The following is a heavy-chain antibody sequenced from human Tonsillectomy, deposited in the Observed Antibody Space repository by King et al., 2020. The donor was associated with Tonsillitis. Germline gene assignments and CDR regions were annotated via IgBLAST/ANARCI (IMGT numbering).Heavy chain of an antibody. V-gene: IGHV3-30*02. CDR1: GFTFSSYG. J-gene: IGHJ4*02. D-gene: IGHD1-26*01. CDR3: AKDWSPFVGRGATPAD. CDR2: IRYDGNNK. Sequence: VQLVESGGGVVQPGGSLRLSCAASGFTFSSYGMHWVRPAPGKGLEWVTFIRYDGNNKYYADSVKGRFTISRDNSKSTLYLQMNSLRAEDTAVYYCAKDWSPFVGRGATPADWGQGALVTVSS.